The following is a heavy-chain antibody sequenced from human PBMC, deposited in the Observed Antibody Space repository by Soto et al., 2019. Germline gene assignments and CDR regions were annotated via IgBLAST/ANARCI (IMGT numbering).Heavy chain of an antibody. CDR1: GGSISSSSYY. J-gene: IGHJ4*02. CDR3: ASRGCSGGSCYLFDY. CDR2: IYYSGST. V-gene: IGHV4-39*01. Sequence: SETLSLTCTVSGGSISSSSYYWGWIRQPPGKGLEWIGSIYYSGSTYYNPSLKSRVTISVDTSKNQFSLKLSSVTAADTAVYYCASRGCSGGSCYLFDYWGQGTLVTVSS. D-gene: IGHD2-15*01.